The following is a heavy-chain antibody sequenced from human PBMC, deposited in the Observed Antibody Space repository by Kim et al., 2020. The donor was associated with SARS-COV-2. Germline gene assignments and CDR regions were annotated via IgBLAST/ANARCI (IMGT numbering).Heavy chain of an antibody. CDR3: ARGPASLLWFRDHDSKQFDY. Sequence: SETLSLTCAVYGGSFSGYYWSWIRQPPGKGLEWIGEINHSGSTNYNPSLKSRVTISVDTSKNQFSLKLSSVTAADTAVYYCARGPASLLWFRDHDSKQFDYWGQGTLVTVSS. CDR1: GGSFSGYY. D-gene: IGHD3-10*01. V-gene: IGHV4-34*01. CDR2: INHSGST. J-gene: IGHJ4*02.